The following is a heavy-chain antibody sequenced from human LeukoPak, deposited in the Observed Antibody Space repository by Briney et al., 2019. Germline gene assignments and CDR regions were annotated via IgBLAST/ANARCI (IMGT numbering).Heavy chain of an antibody. CDR3: ARGGSSAWSALDY. V-gene: IGHV3-53*01. Sequence: GGPLRLSCAVSGFAVSSYCMYWVRQAPGKGPEWVSVIYSGGTTYYADSVKGRFTISRDNSKNTLYLQMNTLRAEDTAVYYCARGGSSAWSALDYWGQGSLVTVSS. CDR1: GFAVSSYC. D-gene: IGHD6-19*01. CDR2: IYSGGTT. J-gene: IGHJ4*02.